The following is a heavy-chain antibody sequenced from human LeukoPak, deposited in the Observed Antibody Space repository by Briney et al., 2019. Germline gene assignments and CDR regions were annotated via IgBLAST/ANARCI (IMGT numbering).Heavy chain of an antibody. CDR2: IATGGDT. V-gene: IGHV3-13*04. J-gene: IGHJ4*02. CDR1: GFTFSNYD. Sequence: GGSLRLSCAASGFTFSNYDMHWVRLATGKGLEWVSAIATGGDTHYSGSVKGRFTISRDNAKNSLYLQMNSLRAEDTAVYYCARGSSSWYDYWGQGTLVTVSS. CDR3: ARGSSSWYDY. D-gene: IGHD6-13*01.